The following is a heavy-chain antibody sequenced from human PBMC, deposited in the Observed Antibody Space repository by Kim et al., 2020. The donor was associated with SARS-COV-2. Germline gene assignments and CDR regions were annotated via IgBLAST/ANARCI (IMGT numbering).Heavy chain of an antibody. D-gene: IGHD1-26*01. Sequence: GKGLERMRLIHASGSDTGYDPSCQGQVTSSADKSISTAYLQWSSMKASETARYYCARRRPMVGATAGSGNWFDPWGQGTLVTVAS. CDR2: IHASGSDT. CDR3: ARRRPMVGATAGSGNWFDP. J-gene: IGHJ5*02. V-gene: IGHV5-51*01.